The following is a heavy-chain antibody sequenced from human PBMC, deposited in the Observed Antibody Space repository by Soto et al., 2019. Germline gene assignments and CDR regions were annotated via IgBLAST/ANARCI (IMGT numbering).Heavy chain of an antibody. CDR3: ARSDGHTFNWLDS. CDR2: MNPTSGNT. Sequence: QVQLVQSGAEVKTPGASVKVSCKASGYTFTKYDMNWVRQAPGQGLEWMGWMNPTSGNTGYAQKCQGRLTMTWYTAIGIAHMELSSLRNEDTDVYYCARSDGHTFNWLDSWGQGTLVTVSA. D-gene: IGHD2-2*02. J-gene: IGHJ5*01. CDR1: GYTFTKYD. V-gene: IGHV1-8*01.